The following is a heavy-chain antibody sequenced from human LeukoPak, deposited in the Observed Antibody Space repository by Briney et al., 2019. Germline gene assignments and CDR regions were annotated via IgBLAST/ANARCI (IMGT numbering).Heavy chain of an antibody. CDR3: ARHAGYYGSGSYWPWFDP. J-gene: IGHJ5*02. CDR1: AGSFSGYY. CDR2: INHSGST. V-gene: IGHV4-34*01. Sequence: SGTLSLTCAVYAGSFSGYYWSWIRQPPGKGLEWIGEINHSGSTNYNPSLKSRVTISVDTSKNQFSLKLSSVTAADTAVYYCARHAGYYGSGSYWPWFDPWGQGTLVTVSS. D-gene: IGHD3-10*01.